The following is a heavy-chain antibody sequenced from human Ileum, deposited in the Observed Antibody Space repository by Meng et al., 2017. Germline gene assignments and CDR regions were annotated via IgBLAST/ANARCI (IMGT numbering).Heavy chain of an antibody. CDR2: IYYSGST. V-gene: IGHV4-30-4*01. J-gene: IGHJ4*02. CDR1: GGSISSGDYY. Sequence: QVQLQQWGAGLLKPSQTLSLTCTVSGGSISSGDYYWSWIRQPPGKGLEWIGYIYYSGSTYYNPSLKSRLTISVDTSKNQFSLKLSSVTAADTAVYYCARDRDSSGYYPYWGQGTLVTVSS. CDR3: ARDRDSSGYYPY. D-gene: IGHD3-22*01.